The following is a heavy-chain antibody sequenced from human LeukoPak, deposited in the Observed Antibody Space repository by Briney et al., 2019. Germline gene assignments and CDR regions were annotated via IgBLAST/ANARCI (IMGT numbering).Heavy chain of an antibody. CDR2: ITPKSGGI. CDR3: ARDHRRVYYDSSGYYY. D-gene: IGHD3-22*01. V-gene: IGHV1-2*06. Sequence: ASVKVSCKTSGYTFSDCYIHWVRQAPGQGLEWMGRITPKSGGISYAQRFQGRVTITRDTSASTAYMELSSLRSEDTAVYYCARDHRRVYYDSSGYYYWGQGTLVTVSS. J-gene: IGHJ4*02. CDR1: GYTFSDCY.